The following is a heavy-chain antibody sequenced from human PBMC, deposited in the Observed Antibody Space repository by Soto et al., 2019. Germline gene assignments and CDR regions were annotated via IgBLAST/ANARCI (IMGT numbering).Heavy chain of an antibody. V-gene: IGHV1-8*01. D-gene: IGHD6-13*01. CDR2: MNPNSGNT. J-gene: IGHJ6*02. CDR1: GYTFTSYD. Sequence: QVQLVQSGAEVKKPGASVKVSCKASGYTFTSYDINWVRQATGQGLEWMGWMNPNSGNTGYAQKCQGRTTVTIITSIRTAYMELSSLRSEDTAVYYCARGQIAAAGTYGMAGWGQGTTITVSS. CDR3: ARGQIAAAGTYGMAG.